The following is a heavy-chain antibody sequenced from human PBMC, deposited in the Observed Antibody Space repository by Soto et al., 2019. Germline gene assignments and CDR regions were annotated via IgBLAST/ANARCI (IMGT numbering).Heavy chain of an antibody. V-gene: IGHV4-59*08. J-gene: IGHJ4*02. Sequence: PSETLSLTCTVSGGSISTYYWSWIRQPPGKGLEWIGYFYYSGSTNYNPSLKSRITISVDTSKNQFSLKLSSVTAADTAVYYCAKAISGYNAPLDHWGQGTRVTVSS. CDR2: FYYSGST. CDR3: AKAISGYNAPLDH. CDR1: GGSISTYY. D-gene: IGHD5-12*01.